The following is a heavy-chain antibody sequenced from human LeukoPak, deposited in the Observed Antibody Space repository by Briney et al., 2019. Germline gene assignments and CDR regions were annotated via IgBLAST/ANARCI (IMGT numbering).Heavy chain of an antibody. V-gene: IGHV3-7*01. Sequence: GGSLRPSCAASGFTFSSYWMSWVRQAPGKGLEWVANIKQDGSEKYYVDSVKGRFTISRDNAKNSLYLQMNNLRAEDTAVYYCASPPGAARDYWGQGTLVTVSS. J-gene: IGHJ4*02. CDR3: ASPPGAARDY. CDR2: IKQDGSEK. CDR1: GFTFSSYW. D-gene: IGHD6-6*01.